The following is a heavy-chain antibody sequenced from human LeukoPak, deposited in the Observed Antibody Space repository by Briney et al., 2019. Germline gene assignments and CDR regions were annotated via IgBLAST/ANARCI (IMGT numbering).Heavy chain of an antibody. CDR2: INPSGGST. D-gene: IGHD6-13*01. J-gene: IGHJ6*02. CDR3: ARDRVAAAGTGDYYYGMDV. CDR1: GYTFTSYY. V-gene: IGHV1-46*01. Sequence: ASVKFSCKASGYTFTSYYMHWVRQAPGQGLEWMGIINPSGGSTSYAQKFQGRVTMTRDTSTSTVYMELSSLRSEDTAVYYCARDRVAAAGTGDYYYGMDVWGQGTTVTVSS.